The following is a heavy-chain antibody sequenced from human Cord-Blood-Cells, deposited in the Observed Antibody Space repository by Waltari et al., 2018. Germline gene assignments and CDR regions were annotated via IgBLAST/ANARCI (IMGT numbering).Heavy chain of an antibody. J-gene: IGHJ4*02. CDR2: INPNSGGT. CDR1: GYPFTGYQ. D-gene: IGHD1-20*01. Sequence: QVQLVQSGAEVKKPGAPVKDSGQAAGYPFTGYQMHGERQAPGQGLEWMGWINPNSGGTNYAQKFQGWVTMTRDTSISTAYMELSRLRSDDTAVYYCARGAPGITGTDYWGQGTLVTVSS. V-gene: IGHV1-2*04. CDR3: ARGAPGITGTDY.